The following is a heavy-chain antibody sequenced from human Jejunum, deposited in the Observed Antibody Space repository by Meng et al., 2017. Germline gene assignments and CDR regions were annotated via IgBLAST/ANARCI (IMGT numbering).Heavy chain of an antibody. CDR1: GFTFGDFY. Sequence: QGQLVESGGGLVGPGRSLRLSCAASGFTFGDFYMGWIRQAPGKGLEWISYISGRGDFTRDAESVRGRFTISRDNAKNSLFLQMNSLTAEDTAVYYCARDHSTGTTAYDYWGHGTLVTVSS. CDR2: ISGRGDFT. V-gene: IGHV3-11*01. CDR3: ARDHSTGTTAYDY. D-gene: IGHD1-7*01. J-gene: IGHJ4*01.